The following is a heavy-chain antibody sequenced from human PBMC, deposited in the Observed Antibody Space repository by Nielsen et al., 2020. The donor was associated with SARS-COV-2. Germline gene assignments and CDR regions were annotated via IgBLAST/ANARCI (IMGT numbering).Heavy chain of an antibody. Sequence: GGSLRLSCAASGFTFSSYGMHWVRQAPGKGLEWVAVISYDGSNKYYADSVKGRFTISRDNSKNTLYLQMNSLRAEDTAVYYCAKDGTYYDFWSGYLDQRYYYYYYMDVWGKGTTVTVSS. J-gene: IGHJ6*03. CDR2: ISYDGSNK. CDR1: GFTFSSYG. CDR3: AKDGTYYDFWSGYLDQRYYYYYYMDV. V-gene: IGHV3-30*18. D-gene: IGHD3-3*01.